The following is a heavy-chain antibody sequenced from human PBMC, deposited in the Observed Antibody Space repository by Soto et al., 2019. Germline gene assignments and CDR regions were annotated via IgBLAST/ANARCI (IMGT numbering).Heavy chain of an antibody. CDR3: ITECDFGRGHYPH. V-gene: IGHV3-15*07. Sequence: EVRLVESGGGLVKPGGSLRLSCAASGFSFTDNWMHWVRQDPGKGLEWVGRIKSRADGETTDYAAPVKGRFTISRDDSRDTFYLEMNSRKSEDAAMYHCITECDFGRGHYPHWGQGILVTVSS. CDR1: GFSFTDNW. D-gene: IGHD3-3*01. J-gene: IGHJ4*02. CDR2: IKSRADGETT.